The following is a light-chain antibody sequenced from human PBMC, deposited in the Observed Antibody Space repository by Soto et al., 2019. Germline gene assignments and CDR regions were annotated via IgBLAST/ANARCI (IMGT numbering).Light chain of an antibody. V-gene: IGKV3D-15*01. Sequence: EIVMTQSPATLSVSPGERATLSCRASQSVSSNLACYQQKPGQAPSLLIYDISARATGIPTRFSGSGSGTEFTLTISSLQSDDFAGYYCQQYNDWPLTFGGGTKVEIK. CDR3: QQYNDWPLT. J-gene: IGKJ4*01. CDR1: QSVSSN. CDR2: DIS.